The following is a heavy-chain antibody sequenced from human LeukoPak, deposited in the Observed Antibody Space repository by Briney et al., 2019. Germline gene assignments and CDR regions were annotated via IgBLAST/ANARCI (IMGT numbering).Heavy chain of an antibody. V-gene: IGHV1-18*01. CDR2: ISGYNGNT. CDR1: GYTFTNYG. CDR3: ARGTVTKRFLDY. Sequence: ASVKVSCKASGYTFTNYGISWVRQAPGQGLEWMGWISGYNGNTNYAQKLQGRVTMTTDTSTSTAYMEVRSLRSDDTAVYYCARGTVTKRFLDYWGQGTLVTVSS. J-gene: IGHJ4*02. D-gene: IGHD4-17*01.